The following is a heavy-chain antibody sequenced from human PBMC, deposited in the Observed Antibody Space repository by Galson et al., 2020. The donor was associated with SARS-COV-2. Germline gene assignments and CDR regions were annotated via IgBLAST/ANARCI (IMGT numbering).Heavy chain of an antibody. J-gene: IGHJ5*02. V-gene: IGHV3-74*01. CDR2: INNDGSGS. Sequence: GESLKISCAASGFTFSSYWMHWVRQAPGKGLVWVSRINNDGSGSDYADSVKGRFTISRDNAKSTLYLQMNSLRAEDTAVYYCALSRSTDFGPWGQGTLVTVSS. CDR3: ALSRSTDFGP. CDR1: GFTFSSYW.